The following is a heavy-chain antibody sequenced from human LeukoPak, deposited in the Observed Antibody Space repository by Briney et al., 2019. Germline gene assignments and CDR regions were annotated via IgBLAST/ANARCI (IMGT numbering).Heavy chain of an antibody. CDR2: MSNSGRTI. CDR1: GFTFSSFE. J-gene: IGHJ4*02. D-gene: IGHD6-19*01. Sequence: GGSLRLSCAASGFTFSSFEMNWVRQAPGKGLEWVSYMSNSGRTIYYADSVKGRFTISRDNAKNSLYLQMNSLRAEDTAVYYCARDVGSGWFDCWGQGTLVTVSS. V-gene: IGHV3-48*03. CDR3: ARDVGSGWFDC.